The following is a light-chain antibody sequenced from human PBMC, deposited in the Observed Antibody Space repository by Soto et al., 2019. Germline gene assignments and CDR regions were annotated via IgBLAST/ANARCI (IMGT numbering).Light chain of an antibody. J-gene: IGKJ5*01. CDR2: DTS. V-gene: IGKV3-15*01. CDR1: QSVSRK. CDR3: QQRSNWPPGTT. Sequence: EIVMTQSPVTLSVSPGERATLSCRASQSVSRKLVWYQQKPGQAPRLLIYDTSTRATGIPARFSGSGSGTEFTLTISSLQPEDFAVYYCQQRSNWPPGTTFGQGTRLEIK.